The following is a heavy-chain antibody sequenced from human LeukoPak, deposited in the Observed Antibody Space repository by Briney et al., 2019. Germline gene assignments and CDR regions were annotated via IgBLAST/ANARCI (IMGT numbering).Heavy chain of an antibody. CDR3: AKRASTTDNWFDP. CDR1: GFTFSDAW. V-gene: IGHV3-15*01. Sequence: EGSLRLSCAASGFTFSDAWMSWVRQAPGKGLEWVGRIKSKTDGGTTDYAAPVKGRFTISRDDSKNTLYLQMNSLKTEDTAVYYCAKRASTTDNWFDPWGQGTLVTVSS. D-gene: IGHD4-11*01. CDR2: IKSKTDGGTT. J-gene: IGHJ5*02.